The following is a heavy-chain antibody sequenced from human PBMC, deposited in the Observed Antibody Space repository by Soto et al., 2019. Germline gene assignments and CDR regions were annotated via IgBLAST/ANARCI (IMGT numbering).Heavy chain of an antibody. Sequence: GASVKVSCKASGYTFTNYGITWVRQAPGQGLEWMGWISAYNGNTNYAQKLQGRVTMTTDTSTSTAYMELRSLRSDDTAVYYCARLGYSSGWTVYYYYYGMDVWGQGTTVTAP. D-gene: IGHD6-19*01. CDR3: ARLGYSSGWTVYYYYYGMDV. J-gene: IGHJ6*02. V-gene: IGHV1-18*01. CDR1: GYTFTNYG. CDR2: ISAYNGNT.